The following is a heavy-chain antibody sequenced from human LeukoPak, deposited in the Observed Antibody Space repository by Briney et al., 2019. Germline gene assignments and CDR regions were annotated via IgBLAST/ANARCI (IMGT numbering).Heavy chain of an antibody. V-gene: IGHV4-61*08. CDR2: IYYSGST. CDR1: GGSISSGDYY. CDR3: ARQWSGSYSYAFDI. J-gene: IGHJ3*02. Sequence: SETLSLTCTVSGGSISSGDYYWSWIRQPPGKGLEWIGYIYYSGSTNYNPSLKSRVTISVDTSKNQFSLKLSSVTAADTAVYYCARQWSGSYSYAFDIWGQGTMVTVSS. D-gene: IGHD1-26*01.